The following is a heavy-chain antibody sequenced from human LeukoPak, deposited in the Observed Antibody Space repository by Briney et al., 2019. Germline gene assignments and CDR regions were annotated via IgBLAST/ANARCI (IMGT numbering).Heavy chain of an antibody. J-gene: IGHJ4*02. CDR1: GGTFSSYA. Sequence: SVKVSCKASGGTFSSYAISWVRQAPGQGLEWMGGIIPIFGTANYAQKFQGRVTITADESTSTAYMELSSLRSEDTAVYYCAGEGDGYQYYYDYWGQGTLVTVSS. V-gene: IGHV1-69*01. CDR3: AGEGDGYQYYYDY. D-gene: IGHD5-24*01. CDR2: IIPIFGTA.